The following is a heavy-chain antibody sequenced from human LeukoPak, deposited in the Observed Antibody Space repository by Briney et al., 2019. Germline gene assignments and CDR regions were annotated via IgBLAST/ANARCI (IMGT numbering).Heavy chain of an antibody. CDR3: ARHTEYYDILTGYPKNYYFDY. V-gene: IGHV4-59*08. J-gene: IGHJ4*02. D-gene: IGHD3-9*01. Sequence: KASETLSLTCTVSGGSMNNYYWNWIRQPPGKGLEWIGYSYYSGSTNYNPSLKSRVTISVDTSKNQFSLKLSSVTAADTAVYYCARHTEYYDILTGYPKNYYFDYWGQGTLVTVSS. CDR1: GGSMNNYY. CDR2: SYYSGST.